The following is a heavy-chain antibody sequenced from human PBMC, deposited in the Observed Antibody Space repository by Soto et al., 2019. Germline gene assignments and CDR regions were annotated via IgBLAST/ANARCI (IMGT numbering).Heavy chain of an antibody. V-gene: IGHV1-18*04. Sequence: GASVKVSCKAPADTFTSYYIHWVRQAPGQGLEWMGWISAYNGNKNYAQKFQGRVTITTDTSTSTAYMELRSLRSDDTAVYYCARDDYYYDSSGFSIDAFDIWGQGTMVTV. CDR3: ARDDYYYDSSGFSIDAFDI. CDR2: ISAYNGNK. CDR1: ADTFTSYY. J-gene: IGHJ3*02. D-gene: IGHD3-22*01.